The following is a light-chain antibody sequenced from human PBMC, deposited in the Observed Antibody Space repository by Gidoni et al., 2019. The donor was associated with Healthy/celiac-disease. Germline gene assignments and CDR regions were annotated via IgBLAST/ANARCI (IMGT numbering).Light chain of an antibody. CDR2: WAS. Sequence: DTVITQSPNPLAVSLGERATINCKSSQSVLYSSNNKNYLAWYQQKPGQPPKLLIYWASTRESGVPDRFSGSGSGTDFTLTISSLQAEDVAVYYCQQYYSTPLTFGGGTRVEIK. CDR3: QQYYSTPLT. CDR1: QSVLYSSNNKNY. J-gene: IGKJ4*01. V-gene: IGKV4-1*01.